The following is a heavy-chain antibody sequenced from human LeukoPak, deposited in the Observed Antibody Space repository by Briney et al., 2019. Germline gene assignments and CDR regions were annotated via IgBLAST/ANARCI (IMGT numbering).Heavy chain of an antibody. J-gene: IGHJ6*02. CDR1: GFSFSIYA. V-gene: IGHV3-64D*06. CDR2: VTNNGGDT. Sequence: SGESLRLSCSASGFSFSIYAMHWVRQVPGKGLEYVAAVTNNGGDTYHADSVKGRFTISRDNSKNTLYLQMSSLRAEDTAVYYCVKDPVHYYGMDVWGQGTTVTVS. CDR3: VKDPVHYYGMDV.